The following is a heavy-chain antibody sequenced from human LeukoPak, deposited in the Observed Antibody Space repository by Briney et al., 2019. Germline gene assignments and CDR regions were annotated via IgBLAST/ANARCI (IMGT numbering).Heavy chain of an antibody. J-gene: IGHJ5*02. D-gene: IGHD6-13*01. CDR3: ARDRGSSSWYNWFDP. V-gene: IGHV3-20*04. Sequence: PGGSLRLSCAASGFTFDDYGMSWVRQAPGKGLEWVSGINWSGGRTGYADSLKGRFTISRDNAKNTLYLQMNSLRAEDTAVYYCARDRGSSSWYNWFDPWGQGTLVTVSS. CDR2: INWSGGRT. CDR1: GFTFDDYG.